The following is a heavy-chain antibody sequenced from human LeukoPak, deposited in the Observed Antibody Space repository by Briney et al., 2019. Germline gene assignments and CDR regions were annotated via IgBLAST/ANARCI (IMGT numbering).Heavy chain of an antibody. Sequence: SETLSLTCAVSGGSISSGGYSWSWIRQPPGKGLEWIGYIYHSVSTYYNPSLKCRVTISVDRSKNQFSLKLSSVTAADTAVYYCARLVAATGNFDYWGQGTLVTVSS. CDR2: IYHSVST. D-gene: IGHD6-13*01. CDR3: ARLVAATGNFDY. CDR1: GGSISSGGYS. J-gene: IGHJ4*02. V-gene: IGHV4-30-2*01.